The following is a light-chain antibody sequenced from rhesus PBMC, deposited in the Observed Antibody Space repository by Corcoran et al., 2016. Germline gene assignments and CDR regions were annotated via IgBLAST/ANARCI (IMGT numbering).Light chain of an antibody. CDR1: QGISSY. V-gene: IGKV1-38*01. J-gene: IGKJ2*01. CDR3: KQRNSYPYS. Sequence: DIQLTQSPSSLSASVGDRVTITCRASQGISSYLAWYQQKSGKAPKLLIYDASNLQSGVPSRFSGSGSGTEFTLTISSLQPEDFATYYCKQRNSYPYSCGQGTKVEIK. CDR2: DAS.